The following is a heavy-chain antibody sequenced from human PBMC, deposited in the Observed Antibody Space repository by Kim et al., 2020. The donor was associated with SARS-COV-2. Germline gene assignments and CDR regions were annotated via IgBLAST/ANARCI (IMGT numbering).Heavy chain of an antibody. D-gene: IGHD3-3*01. V-gene: IGHV3-23*01. CDR3: VRGDLGWTLDY. J-gene: IGHJ4*02. CDR1: GFTFTGHA. Sequence: GGSLRLSCTTSGFTFTGHAMSWVRQAPGKGLEWVSCIEGSDGTTYYVDSVKGRFSISRDDSKNTLYLHMSALRADDTATYYCVRGDLGWTLDYWGQGTRVTVSS. CDR2: IEGSDGTT.